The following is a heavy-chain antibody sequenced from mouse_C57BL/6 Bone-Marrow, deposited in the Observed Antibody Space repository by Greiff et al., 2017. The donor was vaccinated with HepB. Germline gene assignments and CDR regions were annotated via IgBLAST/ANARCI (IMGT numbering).Heavy chain of an antibody. CDR2: ILPGSGST. V-gene: IGHV1-9*01. D-gene: IGHD2-2*01. CDR3: ARRGLWLRRGFWYFDV. Sequence: VQLQQSGAELMKPGASVKLSCKATGYTFTGYWIEWVKQRPGHGLEWIGEILPGSGSTNYNEKFKGKATFTADTSSNTAYMQLSSLTTEDSAIYYCARRGLWLRRGFWYFDVWGTGTTVTVSS. CDR1: GYTFTGYW. J-gene: IGHJ1*03.